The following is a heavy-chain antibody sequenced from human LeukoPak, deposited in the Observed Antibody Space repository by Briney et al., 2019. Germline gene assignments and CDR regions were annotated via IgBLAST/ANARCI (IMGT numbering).Heavy chain of an antibody. J-gene: IGHJ5*02. CDR2: IIAGNGNT. D-gene: IGHD2-2*01. CDR3: ARGVVPAAMVEAWADWFDP. V-gene: IGHV1-3*01. CDR1: GYTFTNYD. Sequence: ASVKVSSRASGYTFTNYDINWVRQATGQRREWMGWIIAGNGNTKYSQKFQGRVTITWDTSASTAYMELSSLRSEDTAVYYCARGVVPAAMVEAWADWFDPWGQGTLVTVSS.